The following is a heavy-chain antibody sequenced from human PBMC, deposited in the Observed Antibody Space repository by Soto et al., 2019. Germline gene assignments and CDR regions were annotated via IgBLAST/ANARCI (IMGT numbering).Heavy chain of an antibody. Sequence: GGSLRLSCAASGFIISTSYMSWVRQAPGKGLEWVSIIYNDGSTYYADSVKGRFTVSRDDSKNTLYLEILSLRAEDTAVYYCARDSYTRYWGQGTLVTVSS. CDR3: ARDSYTRY. J-gene: IGHJ4*02. CDR1: GFIISTSY. CDR2: IYNDGST. D-gene: IGHD4-4*01. V-gene: IGHV3-66*01.